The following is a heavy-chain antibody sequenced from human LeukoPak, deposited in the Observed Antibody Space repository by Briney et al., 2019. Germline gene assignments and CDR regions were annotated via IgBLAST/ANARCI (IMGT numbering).Heavy chain of an antibody. Sequence: SQTLSLTCAISGDSVSSNSAAWNWIRQSPSRGLEWLGRTYYRSKWYNDYAVSVKSRITINPDTSKNQFSLQLNSVTPEDTAVYYCARGGYSSSWYSYYYYMDVWGQGTLVTVSS. CDR1: GDSVSSNSAA. CDR2: TYYRSKWYN. J-gene: IGHJ6*03. V-gene: IGHV6-1*01. CDR3: ARGGYSSSWYSYYYYMDV. D-gene: IGHD6-13*01.